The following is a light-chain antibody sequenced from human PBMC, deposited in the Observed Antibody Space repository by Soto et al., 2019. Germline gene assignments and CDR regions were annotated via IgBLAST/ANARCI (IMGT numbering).Light chain of an antibody. CDR1: GSDFE. V-gene: IGLV1-40*01. Sequence: QSVLTQPPSVSGAPGQRITISCTRSGSDFEVLWYQQLPGTAPKPLITPNDNRPAGVTDRFSGSKSGSSASLAIAGLRADDEDTYDCHSFDRSQKYDNRLSGVFGGGTKLTVL. J-gene: IGLJ3*02. CDR3: HSFDRSQKYDNRLSGV. CDR2: PND.